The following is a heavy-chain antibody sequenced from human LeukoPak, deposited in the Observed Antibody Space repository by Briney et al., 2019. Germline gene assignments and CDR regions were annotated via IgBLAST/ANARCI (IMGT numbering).Heavy chain of an antibody. Sequence: PGGSLRLSCAAPGFTVNNAWMSWVPQAPGKGLEWVARIKSKADGGTTDYPAPMKGRFTISRDDSKTTLYLQMNSLKTEDTAVYYCAASIAAPGAFDYWGQGPLVTVSS. CDR1: GFTVNNAW. V-gene: IGHV3-15*01. J-gene: IGHJ4*02. CDR2: IKSKADGGTT. CDR3: AASIAAPGAFDY. D-gene: IGHD6-25*01.